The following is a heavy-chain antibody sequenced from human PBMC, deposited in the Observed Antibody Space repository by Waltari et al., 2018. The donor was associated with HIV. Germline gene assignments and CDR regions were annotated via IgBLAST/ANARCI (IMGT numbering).Heavy chain of an antibody. Sequence: QVQLVESGGGVVQPGRSLRLSCVASGFTFSSSGMHWVRQAPGKGLEGVAVMAFDGSSNYYADSLKGRFTISRENSKNTLELQMNSLRAEDTAVYYCAKDCLGYYDSSGLGRIEIWGQGTMVTVSS. CDR3: AKDCLGYYDSSGLGRIEI. V-gene: IGHV3-30*18. CDR1: GFTFSSSG. J-gene: IGHJ3*02. CDR2: MAFDGSSN. D-gene: IGHD3-22*01.